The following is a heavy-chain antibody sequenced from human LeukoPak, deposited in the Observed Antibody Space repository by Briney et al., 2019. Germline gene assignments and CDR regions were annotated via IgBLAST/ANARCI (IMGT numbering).Heavy chain of an antibody. CDR3: AKDRDWYYFDY. D-gene: IGHD5-24*01. CDR2: ISYDGSNK. V-gene: IGHV3-30*18. Sequence: PGGSLRLSCAASGFTFSSYGMRWVRQAPGKGLEWVAVISYDGSNKYYADSVKGRFTISRDNSKNTLYLQMNSLRAEDTAVYYCAKDRDWYYFDYWGQGTLVTVSS. J-gene: IGHJ4*02. CDR1: GFTFSSYG.